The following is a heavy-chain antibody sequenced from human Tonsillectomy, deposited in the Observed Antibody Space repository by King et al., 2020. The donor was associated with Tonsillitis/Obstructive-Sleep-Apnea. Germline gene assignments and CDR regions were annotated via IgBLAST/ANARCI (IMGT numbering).Heavy chain of an antibody. CDR1: GFSFDFYG. D-gene: IGHD1-1*01. Sequence: VQLVESGGGVVQPGRSLRLSCAASGFSFDFYGMHWVRQAPGRGLQWVAGIWYDGNGKHYADSVKGRLTISRDNSKNTVHLQMNSVRAEDPAVYFCVRDKSTTTSGFDFWGQGTLVAVSS. CDR2: IWYDGNGK. CDR3: VRDKSTTTSGFDF. J-gene: IGHJ4*02. V-gene: IGHV3-33*01.